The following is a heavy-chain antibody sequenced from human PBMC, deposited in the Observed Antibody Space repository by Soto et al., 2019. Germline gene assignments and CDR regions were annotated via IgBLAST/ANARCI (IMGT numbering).Heavy chain of an antibody. J-gene: IGHJ3*01. Sequence: EVHLLESGGGLVQPGGSLRLSCAASGFTFSSFGFSWVRQAPGKGLEWVSTLSGTGTSTYYADSVKGRFIISRDDSKNTLYLQMSSLRAEDTAVYFCAKRQSNTCWYAFDLWGQGTMVTVSS. CDR1: GFTFSSFG. CDR2: LSGTGTST. D-gene: IGHD6-13*01. CDR3: AKRQSNTCWYAFDL. V-gene: IGHV3-23*01.